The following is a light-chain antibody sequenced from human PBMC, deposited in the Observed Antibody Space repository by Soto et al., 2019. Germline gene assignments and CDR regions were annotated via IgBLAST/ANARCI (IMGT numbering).Light chain of an antibody. V-gene: IGLV2-23*01. CDR2: EAT. CDR1: SSDVRTYNL. J-gene: IGLJ2*01. Sequence: QSALTQPASVSGSPGQSITISCSGTSSDVRTYNLVSWYQHHPGKAPKLMIYEATKRPSGVSDRFSGSNSGNTASLTISGLQAEDEADYYCSSYAGSNALVFGGGTKVTVL. CDR3: SSYAGSNALV.